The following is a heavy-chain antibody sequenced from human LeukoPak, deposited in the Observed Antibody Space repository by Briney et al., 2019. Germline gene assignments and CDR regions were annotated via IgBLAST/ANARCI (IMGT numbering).Heavy chain of an antibody. CDR2: IYHSGST. CDR3: ARDPRVGSYSDY. V-gene: IGHV4-38-2*02. CDR1: GSSISSGYY. J-gene: IGHJ4*02. D-gene: IGHD1-26*01. Sequence: SETLSLTCAVSGSSISSGYYWGWIRQPPGKGLEWIGSIYHSGSTYYNPSLKSRVTISVDTSQNQFSLKLGSVTAADTAVYYCARDPRVGSYSDYWGQGTLVTVSS.